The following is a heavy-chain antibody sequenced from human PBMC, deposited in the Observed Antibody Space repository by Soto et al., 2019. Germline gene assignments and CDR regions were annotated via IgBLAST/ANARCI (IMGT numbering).Heavy chain of an antibody. CDR2: ISYDGSNK. CDR1: GFTFSSYA. D-gene: IGHD6-13*01. Sequence: GSLRLSCAASGFTFSSYAMHWVRQAPGKGLEWVAVISYDGSNKYYADSVKGRFTISRDNSKNTLYLQMNSLRAEDTAVYYCAREAGTGGYYFDYWGQGTLVTVSS. J-gene: IGHJ4*02. V-gene: IGHV3-30-3*01. CDR3: AREAGTGGYYFDY.